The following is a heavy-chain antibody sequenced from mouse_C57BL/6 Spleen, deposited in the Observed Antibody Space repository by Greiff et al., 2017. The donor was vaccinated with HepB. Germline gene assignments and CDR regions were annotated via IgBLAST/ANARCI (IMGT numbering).Heavy chain of an antibody. CDR2: IYPGNSDT. V-gene: IGHV1-5*01. J-gene: IGHJ3*01. CDR3: TRHYYGSRGGSFAY. D-gene: IGHD1-1*01. CDR1: GYTFTSYW. Sequence: EVQLQQSGTVLARPGASVKMSCKTSGYTFTSYWMHWVKQRPGQGLEWIGAIYPGNSDTSYNQKFKGKAKLTAVTSASTAYMELSSLTNEDSAVYYCTRHYYGSRGGSFAYWGQGTLVTVSA.